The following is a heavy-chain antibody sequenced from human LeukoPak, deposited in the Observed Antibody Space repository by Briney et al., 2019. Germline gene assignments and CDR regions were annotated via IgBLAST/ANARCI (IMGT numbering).Heavy chain of an antibody. CDR1: GFTFSSYE. CDR3: AKAIYGDYDYFDY. D-gene: IGHD4-17*01. CDR2: ISGSGGST. Sequence: GGSLRLSCAASGFTFSSYEMNWVRQAPGKGLEWVSAISGSGGSTYYADSVKGRFTISRGNSKNTLYLQMNSLRAEDTAVYYCAKAIYGDYDYFDYWGQGTLVTVSS. J-gene: IGHJ4*02. V-gene: IGHV3-23*01.